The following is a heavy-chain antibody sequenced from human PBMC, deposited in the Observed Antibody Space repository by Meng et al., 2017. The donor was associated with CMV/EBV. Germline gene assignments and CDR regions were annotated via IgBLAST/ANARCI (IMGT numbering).Heavy chain of an antibody. CDR3: VRDNNWGPDY. CDR2: IYPNSGGT. J-gene: IGHJ4*02. D-gene: IGHD1-1*01. Sequence: QVKLVHPGAEVKSPGASVKVYCQTSGYRFSDHYMHWVRQAPGQGLEWMGWIYPNSGGTHYAQKFQDRVSMTRDMSISTVYMELRRLTSDDTAVYYCVRDNNWGPDYWGQGTLVTVSS. CDR1: GYRFSDHY. V-gene: IGHV1-2*02.